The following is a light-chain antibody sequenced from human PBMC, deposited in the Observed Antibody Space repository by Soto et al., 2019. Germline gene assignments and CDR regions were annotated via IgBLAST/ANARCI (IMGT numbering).Light chain of an antibody. J-gene: IGKJ4*01. CDR3: QQYNTWPLT. V-gene: IGKV3D-15*01. CDR1: QSVSSSY. Sequence: EIVMTLSPATLSVSPGERATLSCRASQSVSSSYLAWYQQKPGQAPRLLIYGASYRATGIPDRFSGSGSGTEFTLTISSLQSEDFAVYYCQQYNTWPLTFGGGTKVEI. CDR2: GAS.